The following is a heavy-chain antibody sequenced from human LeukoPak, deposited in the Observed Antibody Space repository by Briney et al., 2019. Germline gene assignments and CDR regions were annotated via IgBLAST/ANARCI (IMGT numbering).Heavy chain of an antibody. J-gene: IGHJ6*02. CDR3: ARRKYGADYNGMDV. CDR2: INPQKRDT. Sequence: GASVTVSCKASGYTFSSYGINWVRLAPGRGPEWMASINPQKRDTHYAQNFQGRVTVTAGTSTNTAYMELRSLRSDDTAIYYCARRKYGADYNGMDVGGQGTTVTVSS. D-gene: IGHD4/OR15-4a*01. CDR1: GYTFSSYG. V-gene: IGHV1-18*01.